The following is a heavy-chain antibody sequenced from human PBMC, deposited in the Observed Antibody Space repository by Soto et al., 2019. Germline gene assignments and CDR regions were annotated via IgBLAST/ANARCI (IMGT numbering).Heavy chain of an antibody. Sequence: GGSLRLSCEASGFTFSGFDMHWVRQPTGKGLEWVSSIGTAGNTYYAVSVKGRFTISRDNAKNSLSLQMNSLRAGDMAVYFCAKSQEIGTHFFDSWGQGTQVTVSS. CDR1: GFTFSGFD. D-gene: IGHD6-13*01. CDR3: AKSQEIGTHFFDS. CDR2: IGTAGNT. V-gene: IGHV3-13*01. J-gene: IGHJ4*02.